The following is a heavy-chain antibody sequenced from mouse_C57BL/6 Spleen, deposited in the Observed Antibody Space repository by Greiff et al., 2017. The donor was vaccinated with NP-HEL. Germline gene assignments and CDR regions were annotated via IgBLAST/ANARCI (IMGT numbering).Heavy chain of an antibody. CDR3: ARGSDYYGSAMDY. V-gene: IGHV1-22*01. D-gene: IGHD1-1*01. J-gene: IGHJ4*01. CDR2: INPNNGGT. Sequence: EVQLQESGPELVKPGASVKMSCKASGYTFTDYNMHWVKQSHGKSLEWIGYINPNNGGTSYNQKFKGKATLTVNKSSSTAYMELRSLTSEDSAVYYCARGSDYYGSAMDYWGQGTSVTVSS. CDR1: GYTFTDYN.